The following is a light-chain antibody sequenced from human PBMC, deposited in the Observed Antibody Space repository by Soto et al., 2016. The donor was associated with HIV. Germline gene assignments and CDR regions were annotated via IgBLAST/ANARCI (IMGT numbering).Light chain of an antibody. J-gene: IGLJ1*01. CDR2: GEN. V-gene: IGLV3-19*01. Sequence: SSELTQDPSVSVALGQTVRISCQGDSPKNYSASWYQQKPGQAPVLVIYGENIRPSGIPDRFSGSRSGDKVSQTITGAQADDEADYYCLSWDNGDVFGSGTKVTVL. CDR3: LSWDNGDV. CDR1: SPKNYS.